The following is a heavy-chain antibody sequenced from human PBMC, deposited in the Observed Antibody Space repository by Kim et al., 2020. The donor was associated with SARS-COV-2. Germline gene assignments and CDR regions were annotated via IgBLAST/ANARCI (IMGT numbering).Heavy chain of an antibody. J-gene: IGHJ5*02. Sequence: SETLSLTCTVSGGSISSSSYYWGWIRQPPGKGLEWIGSIYYSGSTYYNPSLKSRVTISVDTSKNQFSLKLSSVTAADTAVYYCASSPGYYDFWSGYYPKGNWFDPWGQGTLVTVSS. V-gene: IGHV4-39*01. D-gene: IGHD3-3*01. CDR2: IYYSGST. CDR3: ASSPGYYDFWSGYYPKGNWFDP. CDR1: GGSISSSSYY.